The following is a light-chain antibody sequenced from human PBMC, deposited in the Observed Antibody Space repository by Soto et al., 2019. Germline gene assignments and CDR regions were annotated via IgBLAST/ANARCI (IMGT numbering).Light chain of an antibody. CDR2: DVS. CDR1: SSDVGGYNY. CDR3: CSYAGSPYV. Sequence: QSALTQPRSVSGSPGQSVTISCTGTSSDVGGYNYFSWYQQHPGKAPKVMIYDVSKRPSGVPDRFSGSKSGNTASLTISGLQAEDEADYYCCSYAGSPYVFGTGTKLTVL. V-gene: IGLV2-11*01. J-gene: IGLJ1*01.